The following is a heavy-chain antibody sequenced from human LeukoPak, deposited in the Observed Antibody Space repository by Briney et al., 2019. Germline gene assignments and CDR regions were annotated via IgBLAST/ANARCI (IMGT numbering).Heavy chain of an antibody. CDR1: GYSFTSYW. Sequence: GESLKISCKGSGYSFTSYWIGWVRQMPGKGLEWMGIIYPGDSDTRYSSSFQGQVTISADKSISTAYLQWSSLKASDTAMYYCARYSNYDYYYMDVWGKGTTVTVSS. CDR2: IYPGDSDT. CDR3: ARYSNYDYYYMDV. J-gene: IGHJ6*03. V-gene: IGHV5-51*01. D-gene: IGHD4-11*01.